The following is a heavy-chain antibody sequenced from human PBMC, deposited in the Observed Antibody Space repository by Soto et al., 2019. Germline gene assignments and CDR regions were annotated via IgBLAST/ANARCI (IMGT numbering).Heavy chain of an antibody. CDR2: INTDGSSA. J-gene: IGHJ4*02. CDR3: VRAVARGDS. V-gene: IGHV3-74*01. D-gene: IGHD2-15*01. CDR1: GFYFSGDW. Sequence: VSLRLACAASGFYFSGDWMHWVRQVPGRVLEWVFRINTDGSSALYADAVKGRFTISRDNAKNKLYLQMSSLRAADTADYYCVRAVARGDSLGQGTLVAVSS.